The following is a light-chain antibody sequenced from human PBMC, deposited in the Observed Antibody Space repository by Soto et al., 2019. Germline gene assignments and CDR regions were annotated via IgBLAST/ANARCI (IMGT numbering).Light chain of an antibody. CDR3: RSYTSSNTWV. V-gene: IGLV2-14*01. Sequence: QSALTQPASVSGSPGQSITISCTGTSSDVGDYNYVSWYQQHPGKAPKLMIYEVSNRPSGVSNRFSGSKSGNTASLTISGLQAEDEADYYCRSYTSSNTWVFGGGTKLTVL. CDR2: EVS. J-gene: IGLJ3*02. CDR1: SSDVGDYNY.